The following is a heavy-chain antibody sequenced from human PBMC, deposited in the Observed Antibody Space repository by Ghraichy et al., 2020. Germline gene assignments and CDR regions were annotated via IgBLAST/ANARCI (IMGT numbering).Heavy chain of an antibody. CDR3: ARIRTTVVRGINYYYYGMDV. V-gene: IGHV2-70*11. CDR1: GFSLSTSGMC. J-gene: IGHJ6*02. CDR2: IDWDDDK. Sequence: SGPTLVKPTQTLTLTCTFSGFSLSTSGMCVSWIRQPPGKALEWLARIDWDDDKYYSTSLKTRLTISKDTSKNQVVLTMTNMDPVDTATYYCARIRTTVVRGINYYYYGMDVWGQGTTVTVSS. D-gene: IGHD3-10*01.